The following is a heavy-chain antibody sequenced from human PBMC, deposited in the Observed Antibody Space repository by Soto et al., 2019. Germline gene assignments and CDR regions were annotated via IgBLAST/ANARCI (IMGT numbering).Heavy chain of an antibody. D-gene: IGHD4-17*01. CDR3: ARESSSTVTTGGGGSAKDY. Sequence: GGSLRLSCAASGLTFRNYAMHWVRQAPGKGLEWVAFISYDGTNRCYPDSVKGRFTISRDNSKNTLYLQMNSLKTEDTAVYYCARESSSTVTTGGGGSAKDYWGQGTLVTVSS. V-gene: IGHV3-30-3*01. CDR2: ISYDGTNR. CDR1: GLTFRNYA. J-gene: IGHJ4*02.